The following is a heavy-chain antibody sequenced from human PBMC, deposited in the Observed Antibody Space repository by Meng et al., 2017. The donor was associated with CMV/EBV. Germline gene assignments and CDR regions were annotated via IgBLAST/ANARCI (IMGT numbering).Heavy chain of an antibody. D-gene: IGHD2-2*01. J-gene: IGHJ6*02. CDR1: GYTFTGYY. CDR2: INPNSDGT. CDR3: ARGRLIVVVPAAIAGVRIAAALSMDV. Sequence: ASVKVSCKASGYTFTGYYMHWVRQAPGQGLEWMGWINPNSDGTNYAQKFQGRVTLTRDTSISTAYMELSRLRSDDTAVYYCARGRLIVVVPAAIAGVRIAAALSMDVWGQGTTVTVSS. V-gene: IGHV1-2*02.